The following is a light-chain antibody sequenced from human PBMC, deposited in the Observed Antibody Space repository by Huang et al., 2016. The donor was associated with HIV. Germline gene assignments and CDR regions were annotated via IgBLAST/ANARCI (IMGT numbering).Light chain of an antibody. V-gene: IGKV1-39*01. CDR2: AAS. CDR1: QGISSY. Sequence: DIQMLQSPSSLSASVGDRVTITCRASQGISSYLNWYQQKPGKAPKLLIYAASRWQRGVPSRGSGSGSGTDFTLTISSLQPEDVATYYCQQSYSTPYTFGQGTKLEIK. CDR3: QQSYSTPYT. J-gene: IGKJ2*01.